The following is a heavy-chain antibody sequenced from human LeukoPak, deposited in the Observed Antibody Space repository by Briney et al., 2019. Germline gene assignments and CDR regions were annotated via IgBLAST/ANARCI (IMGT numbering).Heavy chain of an antibody. D-gene: IGHD3-9*01. Sequence: SETLSLTCTVSGGSISSYYWSWIRQPAGKGLEWIGRIYTSGSTNYNPSLKSRVTMSVDTSKNQFSLKLSSVTAADTVVYYCARGVMRYFDWLPRGDDAFDIWGQGTMVTVSS. V-gene: IGHV4-4*07. J-gene: IGHJ3*02. CDR3: ARGVMRYFDWLPRGDDAFDI. CDR2: IYTSGST. CDR1: GGSISSYY.